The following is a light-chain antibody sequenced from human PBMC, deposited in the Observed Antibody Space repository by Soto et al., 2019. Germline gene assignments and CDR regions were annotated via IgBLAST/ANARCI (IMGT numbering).Light chain of an antibody. CDR1: QSVTSNS. CDR3: QQYGTSPCT. CDR2: GTS. J-gene: IGKJ2*02. V-gene: IGKV3-20*01. Sequence: ENVLTQSPGTLSLSSGERATLSCRASQSVTSNSLAWYQQRPGQAPRLLIYGTSTRATGIPDRFSGGGSGTDFTLIISRLEPEDFAMYYCQQYGTSPCTFGQGTRLEIK.